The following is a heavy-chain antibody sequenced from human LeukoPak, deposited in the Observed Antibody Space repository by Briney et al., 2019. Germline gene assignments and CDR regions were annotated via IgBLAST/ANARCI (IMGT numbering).Heavy chain of an antibody. CDR2: ISYDGSNK. D-gene: IGHD2-15*01. J-gene: IGHJ4*02. V-gene: IGHV3-30-3*01. CDR3: ARDAGIVVVVAATLDY. CDR1: GFTLSSYA. Sequence: GRSLRLSCAASGFTLSSYAMHWVRQAPGKGLEWVAVISYDGSNKYYADSVKGRFTISRENSKNTLYLQMNSLRAEDTAVYYCARDAGIVVVVAATLDYWGQGTLVTVSS.